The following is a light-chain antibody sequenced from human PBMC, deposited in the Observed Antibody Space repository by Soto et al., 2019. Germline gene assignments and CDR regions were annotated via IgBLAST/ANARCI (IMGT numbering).Light chain of an antibody. CDR2: GAS. V-gene: IGKV3-20*01. CDR1: QTLSSSY. CDR3: QQYLTSPWT. Sequence: EIVLTQSPGTLSLSPGERATLSCRASQTLSSSYLAWYQQKPDQAPRLLIYGASSRATGIPDRFSGSGSGTDFTLTISRLEPEDFAVYYCQQYLTSPWTFGQGAKVDVK. J-gene: IGKJ1*01.